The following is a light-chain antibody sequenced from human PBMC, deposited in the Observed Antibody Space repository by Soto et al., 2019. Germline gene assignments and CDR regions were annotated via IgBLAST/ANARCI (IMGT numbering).Light chain of an antibody. CDR1: QSISGW. Sequence: DVQVSQFPSTLSASVGDRVTISCRASQSISGWLAWYQQKPGKPPKLLIYDASSLQSGVPSRFSGSGSVTDFSLTISSLQPEDFATYYCQQAKSLPITSGQGTRLEIK. V-gene: IGKV1-5*01. CDR3: QQAKSLPIT. CDR2: DAS. J-gene: IGKJ5*01.